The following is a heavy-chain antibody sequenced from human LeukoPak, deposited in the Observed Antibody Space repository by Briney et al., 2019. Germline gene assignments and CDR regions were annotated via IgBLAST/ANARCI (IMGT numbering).Heavy chain of an antibody. V-gene: IGHV4-59*01. CDR3: ARVRRHDSSGYPKPHLDY. CDR2: IYYSGST. J-gene: IGHJ4*02. D-gene: IGHD3-22*01. CDR1: GGSFSGYY. Sequence: PSETLSLTCAVYGGSFSGYYWSWIRQPPGKGLEWIGYIYYSGSTNYNPSLKSRVTISVDTSKNQFSLKLSSVTAADTAVYYCARVRRHDSSGYPKPHLDYWGQGTLVTVSS.